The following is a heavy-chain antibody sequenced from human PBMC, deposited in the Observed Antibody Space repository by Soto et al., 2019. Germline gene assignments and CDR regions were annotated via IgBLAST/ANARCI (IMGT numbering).Heavy chain of an antibody. J-gene: IGHJ6*02. V-gene: IGHV4-59*01. Sequence: PSETLSLTCTVSGGSISSYYWSWIRQPPGKGLEWIGYIYYSGSTNYNPSLKSRVTISVDTSKNQFSLKLSSVTAADTAVYYCARDSTEYYYYYGMDVWGQGTTVIVSS. CDR2: IYYSGST. D-gene: IGHD2-2*01. CDR3: ARDSTEYYYYYGMDV. CDR1: GGSISSYY.